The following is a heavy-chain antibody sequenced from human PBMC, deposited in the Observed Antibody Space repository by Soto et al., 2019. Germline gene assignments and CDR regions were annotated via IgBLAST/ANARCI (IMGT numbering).Heavy chain of an antibody. CDR1: GGSISSSSYY. J-gene: IGHJ4*02. CDR3: ASMGYFDWLSDY. CDR2: IYYSGST. V-gene: IGHV4-39*01. Sequence: SETLSLTCTVSGGSISSSSYYWGWIRQPPGKGLEWIGSIYYSGSTYYNPSLKSRVTISVDTSKNQFSLKLSSVTAADTAVYYCASMGYFDWLSDYWGQGTLVTVSS. D-gene: IGHD3-9*01.